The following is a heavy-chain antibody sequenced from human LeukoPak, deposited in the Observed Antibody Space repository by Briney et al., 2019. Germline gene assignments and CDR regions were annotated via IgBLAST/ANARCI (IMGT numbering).Heavy chain of an antibody. Sequence: ASVKVSCKASGYTFTAYYLHWVRQAPGQGLEWMGWINPNSGGTNYAQKFQGRVTMTRDTSISTAYMELHRLRSDDTAVYYCASQSSGWYVGYFDYWGQGTLVTVSS. CDR3: ASQSSGWYVGYFDY. J-gene: IGHJ4*02. CDR1: GYTFTAYY. V-gene: IGHV1-2*02. D-gene: IGHD6-19*01. CDR2: INPNSGGT.